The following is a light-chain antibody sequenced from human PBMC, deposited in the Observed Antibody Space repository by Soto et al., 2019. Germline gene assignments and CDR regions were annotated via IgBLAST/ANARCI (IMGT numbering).Light chain of an antibody. J-gene: IGKJ2*01. CDR3: HQSYSPVVYT. V-gene: IGKV1-39*01. CDR1: ETVSIY. CDR2: GVA. Sequence: DIQMTQSPSSLSASVGDRVTITCRASETVSIYLNWYQQKPGKAPKLLIYGVANLYSRFPSRFSGSGSGTDFTLTISSLQPEDFATYYCHQSYSPVVYTFGQGNKVEI.